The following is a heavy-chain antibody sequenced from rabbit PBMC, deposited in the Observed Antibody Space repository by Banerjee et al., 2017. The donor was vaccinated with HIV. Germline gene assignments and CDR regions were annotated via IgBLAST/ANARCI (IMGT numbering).Heavy chain of an antibody. CDR1: GVSFSSSYD. CDR2: IHADWGCT. J-gene: IGHJ4*01. V-gene: IGHV1S40*01. Sequence: QSLEESGGDLVKPGASLTVTCTDTGVSFSSSYDMLWVRQAPGKGLEWIGCIHADWGCTYYASGAKGRFTIFSHNAQNTLYLQLNSLTAADTATFFCTRGTSIGYFDLWGPGTLVTVS. D-gene: IGHD1-1*01. CDR3: TRGTSIGYFDL.